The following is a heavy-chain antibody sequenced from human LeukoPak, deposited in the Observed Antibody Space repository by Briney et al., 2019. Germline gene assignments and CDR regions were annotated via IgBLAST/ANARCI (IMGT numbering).Heavy chain of an antibody. CDR2: IYHSGST. V-gene: IGHV4-30-2*01. J-gene: IGHJ3*02. CDR3: ARSTRATPDAFDI. CDR1: GGSISSGGYY. Sequence: SETLSLTCTVSGGSISSGGYYWSWIRQPPGKGLEWIGYIYHSGSTYYNPSLKSRVTISVDRSKNQFSLKLSSVTAADTAVYYCARSTRATPDAFDIWGQGTMVTVSS.